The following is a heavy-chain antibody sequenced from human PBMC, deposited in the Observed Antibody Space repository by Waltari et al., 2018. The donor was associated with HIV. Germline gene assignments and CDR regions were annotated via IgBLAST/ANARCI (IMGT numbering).Heavy chain of an antibody. CDR2: INPNSGGT. D-gene: IGHD2-2*01. V-gene: IGHV1-2*06. Sequence: QVQLVQSGAEVKKPGASVKVYCKAYGTTFTGYYKHWLQQAPGQGLEWMGRINPNSGGTNYAQKFQGRVTMTRDTSISTAYMELSRLRSDDTAVYYCARGVPAANAYYYGMDVWGQGTTVTVSS. CDR1: GTTFTGYY. J-gene: IGHJ6*02. CDR3: ARGVPAANAYYYGMDV.